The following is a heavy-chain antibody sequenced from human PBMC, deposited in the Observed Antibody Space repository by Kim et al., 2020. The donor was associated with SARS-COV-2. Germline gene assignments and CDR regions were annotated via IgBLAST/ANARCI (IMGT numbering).Heavy chain of an antibody. CDR3: ARAGYCSGGSCYSDYYYYMDV. Sequence: GGSLRLSCAASGFTFSSYSMNWVRQAPGKGLEWVSSISSSSSYIYYADSVKGRFTISRDNAKNSLYLQMNSLRAEDTAVYYCARAGYCSGGSCYSDYYYYMDVWGEGTTVTVSS. V-gene: IGHV3-21*01. J-gene: IGHJ6*03. CDR2: ISSSSSYI. CDR1: GFTFSSYS. D-gene: IGHD2-15*01.